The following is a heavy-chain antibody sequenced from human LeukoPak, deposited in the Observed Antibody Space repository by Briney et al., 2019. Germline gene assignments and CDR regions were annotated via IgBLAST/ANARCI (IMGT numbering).Heavy chain of an antibody. V-gene: IGHV3-21*01. CDR3: AREIAQGYYYYGMDV. CDR2: ISSSSSYI. CDR1: GFTFSSYS. Sequence: GGSLRLSCAASGFTFSSYSMNWVRQAPGKGLEWVSSISSSSSYIYYADSVKGRFTISRDNAKNSLYLQMTSLRAEDTAVYYCAREIAQGYYYYGMDVWGQGTTVTVSS. J-gene: IGHJ6*02. D-gene: IGHD2/OR15-2a*01.